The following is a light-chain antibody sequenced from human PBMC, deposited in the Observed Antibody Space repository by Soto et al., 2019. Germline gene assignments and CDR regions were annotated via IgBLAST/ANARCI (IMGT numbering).Light chain of an antibody. CDR1: SSNVGKDF. V-gene: IGLV1-51*01. J-gene: IGLJ1*01. CDR3: ATWDDGLSGLYV. CDR2: DNN. Sequence: QSVLTQPPSVSVAPGQKVTISCSGSSSNVGKDFVSWYQHFPGSAPKLLIYDNNKRPSGIPDRFSGSKSGTSATLGITGVQTGDEAYYYCATWDDGLSGLYVFGSGTKLTVL.